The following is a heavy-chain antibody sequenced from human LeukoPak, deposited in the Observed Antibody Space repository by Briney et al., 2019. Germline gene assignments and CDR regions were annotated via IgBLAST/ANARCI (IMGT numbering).Heavy chain of an antibody. CDR1: GFTFSSYA. CDR3: AKDKNYYDSSYHGMDV. D-gene: IGHD3-22*01. V-gene: IGHV3-23*01. J-gene: IGHJ6*02. Sequence: GGSLRLSCAASGFTFSSYAMSWVRQAPGKGLEWVSAISGSGGSTYYADSVKGRFTISRDNSKNTLYLQMNSLRAEDTAVYYCAKDKNYYDSSYHGMDVWGQGTTVTVSS. CDR2: ISGSGGST.